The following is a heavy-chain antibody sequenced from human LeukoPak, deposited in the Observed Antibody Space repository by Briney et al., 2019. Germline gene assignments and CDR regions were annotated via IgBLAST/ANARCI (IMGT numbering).Heavy chain of an antibody. J-gene: IGHJ6*03. Sequence: SETLSLTCAVYGGSFSGYHWAWIRQSPGKGLEWIGDINPSGSTYYNPTLKSRLTISVDTSKNQFSLKLRSVTAADTAVYYCARGRHDITMIVVVMTSVSYYLDVWGKGTTVTVS. CDR1: GGSFSGYH. D-gene: IGHD3-22*01. CDR2: INPSGST. V-gene: IGHV4-34*01. CDR3: ARGRHDITMIVVVMTSVSYYLDV.